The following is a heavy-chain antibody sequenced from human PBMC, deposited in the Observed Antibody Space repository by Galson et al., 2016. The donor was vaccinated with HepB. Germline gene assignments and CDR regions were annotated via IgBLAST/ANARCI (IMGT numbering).Heavy chain of an antibody. CDR1: GGSISSHY. J-gene: IGHJ4*02. V-gene: IGHV4-59*11. D-gene: IGHD2/OR15-2a*01. Sequence: SETLSLTCTVSGGSISSHYWGWIRQPPGKGLEWIGNIHYSGSANYNPSLKSRVTISVDTSKNRFSLKLSSVTAADTAVYYCVREIGAGSFDYWGQGALVTVST. CDR2: IHYSGSA. CDR3: VREIGAGSFDY.